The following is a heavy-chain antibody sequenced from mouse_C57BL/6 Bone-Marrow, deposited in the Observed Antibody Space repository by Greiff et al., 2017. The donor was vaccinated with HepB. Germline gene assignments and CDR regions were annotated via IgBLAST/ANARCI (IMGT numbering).Heavy chain of an antibody. J-gene: IGHJ3*01. CDR1: GYTFTSYW. CDR3: TRWGASFAY. V-gene: IGHV1-5*01. Sequence: VQLQQSGTVLARPGASVKMSCKPSGYTFTSYWMHWVKQRPGQGLEWIGAIYPGHSDTSYNPKFKGQAQLTAVTSASTAYMELSSLTKEDSAVYYGTRWGASFAYGGQGTLVTVSA. CDR2: IYPGHSDT.